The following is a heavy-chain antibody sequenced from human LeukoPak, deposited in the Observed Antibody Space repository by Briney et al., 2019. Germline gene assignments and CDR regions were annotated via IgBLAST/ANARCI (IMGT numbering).Heavy chain of an antibody. Sequence: GASVKVSCKASGGTFSSYAISWVRQAPGQGLEWMGRIIPIFGTANYAQKFQGRVTITTDEPTSTAYMELSSLRSEDTAVYYCARVVGSGSYSDYWGQGTLVTVSS. D-gene: IGHD3-10*01. CDR2: IIPIFGTA. J-gene: IGHJ4*02. CDR1: GGTFSSYA. CDR3: ARVVGSGSYSDY. V-gene: IGHV1-69*05.